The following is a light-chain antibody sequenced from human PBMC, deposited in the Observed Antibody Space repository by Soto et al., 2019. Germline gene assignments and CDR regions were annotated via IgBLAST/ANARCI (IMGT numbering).Light chain of an antibody. CDR2: DAS. V-gene: IGKV3-11*01. J-gene: IGKJ3*01. Sequence: EIVLTQSPATLSLFPGERATLSCRASQSVGRFLAWYQQKSGQTPRLLIYDASNRAPGIPARFSGSGSGTDFTLTISSLEPEDFAVYYCQHRSNWLGTFGPGTKVDIK. CDR1: QSVGRF. CDR3: QHRSNWLGT.